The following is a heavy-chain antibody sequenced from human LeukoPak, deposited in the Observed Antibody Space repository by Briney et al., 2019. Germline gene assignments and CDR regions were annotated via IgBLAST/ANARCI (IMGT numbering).Heavy chain of an antibody. CDR3: AKVGAAAGSPLGY. J-gene: IGHJ4*02. D-gene: IGHD6-13*01. CDR1: GFTFSSYA. CDR2: ISGSGGST. V-gene: IGHV3-23*01. Sequence: GGSLRLSCAASGFTFSSYAMSWVRQAPGKGLEWVSAISGSGGSTYYADSEKGRFTISRDNSKNTLYLQMNSLRAEDTAVYYCAKVGAAAGSPLGYWGQGTLVTVSS.